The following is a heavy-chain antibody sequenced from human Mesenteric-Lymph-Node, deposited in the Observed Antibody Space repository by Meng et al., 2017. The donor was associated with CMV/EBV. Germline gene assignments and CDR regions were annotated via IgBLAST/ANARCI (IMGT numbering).Heavy chain of an antibody. V-gene: IGHV3-30*04. CDR3: ARISWNNADYNWFDP. D-gene: IGHD1/OR15-1a*01. Sequence: GGSLRLSCAASGFTFSSYAMHWVRQAPGKGLEWVAVISYDGSNKYYADSVKGRFTISRDNSKNTLYLQMNSLRAEDTAVYYCARISWNNADYNWFDPWGQGTLVTVSS. CDR2: ISYDGSNK. CDR1: GFTFSSYA. J-gene: IGHJ5*02.